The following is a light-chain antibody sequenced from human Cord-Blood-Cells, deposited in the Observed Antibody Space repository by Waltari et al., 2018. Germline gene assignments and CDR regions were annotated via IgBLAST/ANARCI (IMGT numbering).Light chain of an antibody. CDR1: RSNIGAGDD. J-gene: IGLJ3*02. CDR2: GNS. CDR3: QSYDSSLSGWV. Sequence: QAVLTQPPPVSAAPGQRVTISCTGRRSNIGAGDDVHWYQQLPGTAPTPLSWGNSIRPSGVPDRFSGSKSDTSASLAIPGLQAEDEADYYCQSYDSSLSGWVFGGGTKLTVL. V-gene: IGLV1-40*01.